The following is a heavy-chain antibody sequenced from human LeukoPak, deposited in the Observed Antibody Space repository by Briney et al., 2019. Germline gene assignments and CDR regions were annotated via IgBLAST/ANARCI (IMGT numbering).Heavy chain of an antibody. Sequence: SETLSLTCTVSGDPISNYYWSWIRQSPGKELEWIGYMYNRGSTIYNPSLKSRVTISTDTSKNQFSLRLTSVTAADTAVYYCARAEKAVTGTLDYWGQGTLITVSS. CDR3: ARAEKAVTGTLDY. CDR2: MYNRGST. V-gene: IGHV4-59*01. CDR1: GDPISNYY. D-gene: IGHD6-19*01. J-gene: IGHJ4*02.